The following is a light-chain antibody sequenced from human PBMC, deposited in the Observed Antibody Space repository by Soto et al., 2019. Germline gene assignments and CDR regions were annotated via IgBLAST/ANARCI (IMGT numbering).Light chain of an antibody. Sequence: EIAMTQSPVTLSVSPGDTATLSCRASQSVGNSHVAWYQQRRGLPPRLLIYGASNRATGIPARFSGSGSGTDFTLTISSLEPEDFAVYYCQQYNNWPLLTFGQGTKVDIK. J-gene: IGKJ1*01. V-gene: IGKV3D-15*01. CDR3: QQYNNWPLLT. CDR1: QSVGNS. CDR2: GAS.